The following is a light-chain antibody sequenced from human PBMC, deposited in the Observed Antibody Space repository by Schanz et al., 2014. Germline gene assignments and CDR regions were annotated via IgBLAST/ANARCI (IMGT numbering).Light chain of an antibody. Sequence: DIQMTQSPSSVSASVGDRVTITCRASQHISIWLAWFQQKPGKAPRLLIYAASSLQSGVPSRFRGSGSRTDFTHTISRLQPEDCAADYRQQANSFPLTFGGGTKVQIK. CDR1: QHISIW. CDR3: QQANSFPLT. J-gene: IGKJ4*01. CDR2: AAS. V-gene: IGKV1D-12*01.